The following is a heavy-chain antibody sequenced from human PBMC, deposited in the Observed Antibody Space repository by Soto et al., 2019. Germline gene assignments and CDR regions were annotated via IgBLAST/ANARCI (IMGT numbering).Heavy chain of an antibody. CDR1: GFTFSSYD. CDR3: AGACYGNYASDY. CDR2: ISYDGSNK. J-gene: IGHJ4*02. V-gene: IGHV3-30-3*01. Sequence: GGSLRLSCAASGFTFSSYDMHWVRQAPGKGLEWVAVISYDGSNKYYADSVKGRFTISRDNSKNTLYLQMNSLRAEDAAGYSWAGACYGNYASDYWGQGTLVTVPS. D-gene: IGHD4-17*01.